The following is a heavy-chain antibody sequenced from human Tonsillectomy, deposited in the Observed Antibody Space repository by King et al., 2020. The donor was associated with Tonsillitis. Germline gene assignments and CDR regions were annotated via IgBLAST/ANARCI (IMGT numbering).Heavy chain of an antibody. D-gene: IGHD6-13*01. CDR1: GVSFGSYD. CDR3: ARERFSSLGD. J-gene: IGHJ4*02. CDR2: IWYDGSNI. Sequence: VQLVESGGGVVQPGRSLRLSCAASGVSFGSYDMDWVRQAPGKGLEWGALIWYDGSNIQYADSVRGRFTISRDNSKNTLYLHMTSLRAEDTAVYYCARERFSSLGDWGQGTLVTVSS. V-gene: IGHV3-33*08.